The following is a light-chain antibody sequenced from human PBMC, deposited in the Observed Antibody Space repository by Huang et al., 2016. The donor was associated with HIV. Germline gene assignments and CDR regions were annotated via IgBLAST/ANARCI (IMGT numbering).Light chain of an antibody. Sequence: EIVLTQSPATLSLSPGERATLSCGASQSVSSSYLAWYQQKPCLAPRRLIYDASSRATGIPDRFSGSGSGTDFTLTISRLEPEDFAVYYCQQYGSSPITFGQGTRLEIK. CDR2: DAS. CDR1: QSVSSSY. J-gene: IGKJ5*01. V-gene: IGKV3D-20*01. CDR3: QQYGSSPIT.